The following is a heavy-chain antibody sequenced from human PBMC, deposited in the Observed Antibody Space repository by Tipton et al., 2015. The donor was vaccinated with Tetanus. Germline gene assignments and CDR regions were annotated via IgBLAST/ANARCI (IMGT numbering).Heavy chain of an antibody. CDR3: ARWGDASGSTNLYAFDI. V-gene: IGHV3-53*01. D-gene: IGHD3-10*01. CDR2: IYRDGTT. Sequence: SLRLSCEASGFIISNNNMNWVRQAPGKGLEWVSVIYRDGTTHYADSVKGRFTISRDITKNTLNLQTNSLRAEDTAVYYCARWGDASGSTNLYAFDIWGQGTMVSVSS. CDR1: GFIISNNN. J-gene: IGHJ3*02.